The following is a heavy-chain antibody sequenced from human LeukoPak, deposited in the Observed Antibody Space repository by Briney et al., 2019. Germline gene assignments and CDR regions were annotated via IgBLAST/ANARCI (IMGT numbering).Heavy chain of an antibody. J-gene: IGHJ4*02. Sequence: GGSLRLSCAASGFTFSSYEMNWVRQAPGKGLEWVSSISSSSNYISYADSVKGRFTISRDNAKNSLYLQMNSLSAEDTAVYYCARLIVAPFYFDYWGQGTLVTVSS. CDR3: ARLIVAPFYFDY. V-gene: IGHV3-21*01. CDR1: GFTFSSYE. D-gene: IGHD5-12*01. CDR2: ISSSSNYI.